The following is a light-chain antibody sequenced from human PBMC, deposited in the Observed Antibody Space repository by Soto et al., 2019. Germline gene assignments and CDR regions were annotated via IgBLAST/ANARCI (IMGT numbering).Light chain of an antibody. Sequence: DIPMTQSPSSLSASVGDRVTITCRASQTIDSYLNWYQQKPGKAPKLLIHGASRLQGGVPSRFSGSGSGTDFTLTIRGLQPEDFATYHCQQSYSTPGTFGPGTEVDIK. CDR1: QTIDSY. CDR2: GAS. J-gene: IGKJ3*01. V-gene: IGKV1-39*01. CDR3: QQSYSTPGT.